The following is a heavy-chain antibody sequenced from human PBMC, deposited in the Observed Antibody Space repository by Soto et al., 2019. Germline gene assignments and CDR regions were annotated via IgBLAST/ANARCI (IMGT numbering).Heavy chain of an antibody. CDR1: GYTFTGYY. Sequence: ASVKVSCKASGYTFTGYYMHWVRQAPGQGLEWMGWINPNSGGTNYAQKFQGWVTMTRDTSISTAYMELSRLRSDDTAVYYCARDRYYGSGSYYGWNASYYYGMDVWGQGTTVTVSS. CDR3: ARDRYYGSGSYYGWNASYYYGMDV. CDR2: INPNSGGT. V-gene: IGHV1-2*04. D-gene: IGHD3-10*01. J-gene: IGHJ6*02.